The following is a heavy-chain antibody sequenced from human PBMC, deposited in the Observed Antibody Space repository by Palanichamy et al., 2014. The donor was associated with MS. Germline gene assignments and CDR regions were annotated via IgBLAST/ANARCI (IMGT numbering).Heavy chain of an antibody. V-gene: IGHV3-53*01. CDR3: ARGRGYNDYRYFDY. CDR1: GFPVSDNY. D-gene: IGHD1-1*01. J-gene: IGHJ4*02. CDR2: IDTGGST. Sequence: VQLVEAGGGVIQPGGSLRLSCAVSGFPVSDNYMSWVRQAPGKGLEWVSVIDTGGSTYYADSVKGRFTISRDTSKNTVYLQLSSLKADDTAEYFCARGRGYNDYRYFDYWGQGTLVTVSS.